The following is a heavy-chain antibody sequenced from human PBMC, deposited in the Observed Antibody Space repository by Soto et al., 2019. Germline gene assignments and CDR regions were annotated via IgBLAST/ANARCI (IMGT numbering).Heavy chain of an antibody. CDR3: ARWGSGWDPYYYGMDV. CDR2: INSDGSST. CDR1: GFTFSSYW. Sequence: LRLSCAASGFTFSSYWMHWVRQAPGKGLVWVSRINSDGSSTSYADSVKGRFTISRDNAKNTLYLQMNSLRAEDTAVYYCARWGSGWDPYYYGMDVWGQGTTVTVSS. D-gene: IGHD6-19*01. V-gene: IGHV3-74*01. J-gene: IGHJ6*02.